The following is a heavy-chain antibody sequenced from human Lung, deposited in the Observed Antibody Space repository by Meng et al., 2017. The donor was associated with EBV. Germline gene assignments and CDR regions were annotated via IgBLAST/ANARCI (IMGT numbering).Heavy chain of an antibody. Sequence: QGRARGSGPGLVKPSGTLSLTCAVSGGSISSSNWWSWVRQPPGKGLEWIGEIYHSGSTNYNPSLKSRVTISVDKSKNQFSLKLSSVTAADTAVYYCARKAVLLWFGDTGGYFDYWGQGTLVTVSS. CDR1: GGSISSSNW. CDR3: ARKAVLLWFGDTGGYFDY. J-gene: IGHJ4*02. CDR2: IYHSGST. D-gene: IGHD3-10*01. V-gene: IGHV4-4*02.